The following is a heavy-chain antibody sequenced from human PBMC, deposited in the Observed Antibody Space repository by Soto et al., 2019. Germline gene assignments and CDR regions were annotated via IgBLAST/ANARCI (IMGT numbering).Heavy chain of an antibody. CDR1: GFTFTDYY. D-gene: IGHD6-19*01. Sequence: EVQLVQSGAEVKKSGAKVKISCKVSGFTFTDYYMHWVQQAPGKGLEWVGLVDPEDGETRYAEKFQGRVTIAADRSADTAYMELSSLRYEDTAVYYCATSKLGGGGWYGDDAFDFWGQGTLVTVSS. J-gene: IGHJ3*01. CDR2: VDPEDGET. CDR3: ATSKLGGGGWYGDDAFDF. V-gene: IGHV1-69-2*01.